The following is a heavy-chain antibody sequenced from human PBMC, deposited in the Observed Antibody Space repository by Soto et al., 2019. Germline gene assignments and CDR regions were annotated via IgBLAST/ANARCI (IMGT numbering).Heavy chain of an antibody. CDR2: IYYSGGT. D-gene: IGHD6-19*01. CDR3: ARDSGSGLGYFDY. V-gene: IGHV4-59*01. J-gene: IGHJ4*02. CDR1: GGSISSYY. Sequence: SETLSLTCTVSGGSISSYYWSWIRQPPGKGLEWIGYIYYSGGTNYNPSLKSRVTISVDTSKNQFSLKLSSVTAADTAVYYCARDSGSGLGYFDYWGQGTLVTVSS.